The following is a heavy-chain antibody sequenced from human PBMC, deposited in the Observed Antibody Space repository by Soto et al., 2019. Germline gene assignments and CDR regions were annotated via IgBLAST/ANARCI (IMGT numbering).Heavy chain of an antibody. D-gene: IGHD3-16*01. CDR3: GGGGTPIDY. Sequence: ASVKVSCTPSGSTFTYFVISRVRQASGKGIEWMGWISAYNGNTNYAQNFQGRVTMTTDTSTSTAYLERRSLRYDVTAVHHCGGGGTPIDYRCQGTLVTVST. J-gene: IGHJ4*02. CDR1: GSTFTYFV. CDR2: ISAYNGNT. V-gene: IGHV1-18*01.